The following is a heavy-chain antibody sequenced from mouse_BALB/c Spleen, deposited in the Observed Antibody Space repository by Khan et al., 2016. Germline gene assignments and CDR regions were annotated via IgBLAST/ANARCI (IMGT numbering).Heavy chain of an antibody. V-gene: IGHV1-7*01. CDR1: DYTFTTYW. CDR3: ARDLDN. Sequence: QVQLQQSGAELAKPGASVKMSCKASDYTFTTYWMHWVKQRPGQGLEWIGYINPTTGYTEYNQKFKDKATLTADKSSSTAYMQLSSLTSQDSAGYYCARDLDNWGQGTTLTVSS. J-gene: IGHJ2*01. CDR2: INPTTGYT.